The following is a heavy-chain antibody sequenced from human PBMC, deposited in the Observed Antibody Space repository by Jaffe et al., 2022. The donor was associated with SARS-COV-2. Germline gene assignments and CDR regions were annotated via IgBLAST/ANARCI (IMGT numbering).Heavy chain of an antibody. Sequence: EVQLLESGGGLVQPGGSLRLSCAASGFTFSNYGMSWVRQAPGKRLERVSTIHASDKIFYADSVKGRFTVSRDNSKNTLYLQMTSLRAEDTAVYYCAKCIAGSLCPYDKWGQGTLVTVSS. V-gene: IGHV3-23*05. D-gene: IGHD2-2*01. CDR2: IHASDKI. CDR1: GFTFSNYG. J-gene: IGHJ4*02. CDR3: AKCIAGSLCPYDK.